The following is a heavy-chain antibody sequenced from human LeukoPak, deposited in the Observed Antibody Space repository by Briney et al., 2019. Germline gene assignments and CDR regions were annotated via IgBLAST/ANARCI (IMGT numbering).Heavy chain of an antibody. D-gene: IGHD6-19*01. Sequence: GGSLGISWAAPGFTFSSYAMSWVRQASGKGPEWVSAISGSGGSTYYADSVKGRFTISRDNAKNTLYLQMDSLRAEDTAVYYCVTSGWFYYFDYWGQGTLVTVSS. CDR1: GFTFSSYA. V-gene: IGHV3-23*01. J-gene: IGHJ4*02. CDR3: VTSGWFYYFDY. CDR2: ISGSGGST.